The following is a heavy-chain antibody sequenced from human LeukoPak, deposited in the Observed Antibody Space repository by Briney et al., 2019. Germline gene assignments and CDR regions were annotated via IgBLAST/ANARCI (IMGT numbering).Heavy chain of an antibody. V-gene: IGHV3-48*01. CDR3: ARAPSSGWHEGMYYMDV. Sequence: GGSLRLSCAASGFTFSSYSMNWVRRAPGKGLEWVSYISSSSSTIYYADSVEGRFTISRDNAKNSLYLQMNSLRAEDTAVYLCARAPSSGWHEGMYYMDVWGKGTTVTVSS. J-gene: IGHJ6*03. CDR2: ISSSSSTI. CDR1: GFTFSSYS. D-gene: IGHD6-19*01.